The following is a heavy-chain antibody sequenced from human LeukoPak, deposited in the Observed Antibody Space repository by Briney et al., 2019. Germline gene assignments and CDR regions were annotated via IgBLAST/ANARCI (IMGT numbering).Heavy chain of an antibody. CDR3: ARDSVATMRFDY. CDR1: GFTFSSYS. Sequence: GGSLRLPCAASGFTFSSYSMNWVRQAPGKGLEWVSSISSSSSYIYYADSVKGRFTISRDNAKNSLYLQMNSLRAEDTAVYYCARDSVATMRFDYWGQGTLVTVSS. CDR2: ISSSSSYI. V-gene: IGHV3-21*01. D-gene: IGHD5-12*01. J-gene: IGHJ4*02.